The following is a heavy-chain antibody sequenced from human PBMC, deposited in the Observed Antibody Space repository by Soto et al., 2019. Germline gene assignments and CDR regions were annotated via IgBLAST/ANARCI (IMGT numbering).Heavy chain of an antibody. J-gene: IGHJ3*02. CDR2: INHSGST. CDR1: GGSFSGYY. CDR3: AREAGTTVVTGDAFDI. V-gene: IGHV4-34*01. Sequence: QVQLQQWGAGLLKPSETLSLTCAVYGGSFSGYYWSWIRQPPGKGLEWIGEINHSGSTNYNPSLKSRVTISVDTSKNQFSLKLSSVTAPDTAVYYCAREAGTTVVTGDAFDIWGQGTMVTVSS. D-gene: IGHD4-17*01.